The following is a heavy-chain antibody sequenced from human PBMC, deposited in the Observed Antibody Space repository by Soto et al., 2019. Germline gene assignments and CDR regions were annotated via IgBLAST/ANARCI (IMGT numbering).Heavy chain of an antibody. V-gene: IGHV3-23*01. Sequence: GGSLRLSCAASGFTSSSYAMSWVRQAPGKGLEWVSTITASGGTFHADSVKGRFTISRDNSKNTLYMQMNSLRAEDTAVYYCAQDKGYGPGHELLLNWGQRTPVTVSS. CDR2: ITASGGT. CDR3: AQDKGYGPGHELLLN. D-gene: IGHD4-17*01. J-gene: IGHJ4*02. CDR1: GFTSSSYA.